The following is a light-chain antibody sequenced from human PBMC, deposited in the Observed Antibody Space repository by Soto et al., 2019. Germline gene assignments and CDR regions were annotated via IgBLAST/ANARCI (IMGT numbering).Light chain of an antibody. CDR3: VLYMGSGLWV. CDR1: SGSVSTSYY. V-gene: IGLV8-61*01. J-gene: IGLJ3*02. Sequence: QTVVTQEPSCSVSPGGSVTLTCGLSSGSVSTSYYPSWYQQTPGQAPRTLIYSTNTRSSGVPDRFSGSILGNKAALTITGAQADDESDYYCVLYMGSGLWVFGGGTKLTVL. CDR2: STN.